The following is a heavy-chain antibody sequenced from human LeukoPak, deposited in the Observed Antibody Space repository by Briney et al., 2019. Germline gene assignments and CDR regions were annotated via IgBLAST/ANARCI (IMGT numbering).Heavy chain of an antibody. V-gene: IGHV3-23*01. CDR1: GFTFSSYA. D-gene: IGHD6-19*01. CDR2: ISGSGGST. CDR3: AKGGYSSGAGY. Sequence: GGSLRLSCAASGFTFSSYAMSWVRQAPGKGLEWVSAISGSGGSTYYADSVKGRFTISRDNAKNSLYLQMNSLRAEDTALYYCAKGGYSSGAGYWGQGTLVTVSS. J-gene: IGHJ4*02.